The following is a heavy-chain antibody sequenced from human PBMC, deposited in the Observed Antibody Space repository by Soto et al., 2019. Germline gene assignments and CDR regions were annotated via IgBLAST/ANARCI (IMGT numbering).Heavy chain of an antibody. D-gene: IGHD6-6*01. Sequence: SETLSLTCTVSGGSISSYYWSWIRQPPGKGLEWIGYIYYSGSTNYNPSLKSRVTISVDTSKNHFSQKLSSLTAADTAVYYCARHRLDSRIAARPGGYNWFDPWGQGTLVTVSS. CDR1: GGSISSYY. CDR3: ARHRLDSRIAARPGGYNWFDP. V-gene: IGHV4-59*08. J-gene: IGHJ5*02. CDR2: IYYSGST.